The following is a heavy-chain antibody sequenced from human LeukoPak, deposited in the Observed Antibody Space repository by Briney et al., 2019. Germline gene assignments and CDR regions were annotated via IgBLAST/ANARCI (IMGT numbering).Heavy chain of an antibody. Sequence: GGSLRLPCAASGFTFSSYGMHWVRQAPGKGLEWVAVIWYDGSNKYYADSVKGRFTISRDNSKNTLYLQMNSLRAEDTAVYYCARGRAGAARSTNFDYWGQGTLVTVSS. CDR2: IWYDGSNK. CDR3: ARGRAGAARSTNFDY. V-gene: IGHV3-33*01. J-gene: IGHJ4*02. CDR1: GFTFSSYG. D-gene: IGHD2/OR15-2a*01.